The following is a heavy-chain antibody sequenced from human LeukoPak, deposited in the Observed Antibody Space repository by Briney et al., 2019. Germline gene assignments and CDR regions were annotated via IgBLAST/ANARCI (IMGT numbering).Heavy chain of an antibody. D-gene: IGHD5-24*01. Sequence: GRSLRLSCAASGFTFSSYGMRWVRQAPGKGLEWVAVIWYDGSNEYCGDSVKGRFTISRDNSKKTLYLQMNSPRVEDTAVYYCARGDGYNDAEYLQHWGQGTLVTVS. CDR2: IWYDGSNE. V-gene: IGHV3-33*01. J-gene: IGHJ1*01. CDR1: GFTFSSYG. CDR3: ARGDGYNDAEYLQH.